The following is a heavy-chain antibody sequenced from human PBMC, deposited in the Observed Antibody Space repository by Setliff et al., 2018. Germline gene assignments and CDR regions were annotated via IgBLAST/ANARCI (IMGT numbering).Heavy chain of an antibody. J-gene: IGHJ3*02. CDR1: GFSFSSYA. Sequence: PGGSLSLSCAASGFSFSSYAMTWVRQAPGKGLEWVSAISAGGGSTYSADSVKGRFTISRDNSKNTLYLQMNSLRAADTAVYYCARVPPKDSGSFYWDAFDIWGQGTMVTVS. CDR3: ARVPPKDSGSFYWDAFDI. D-gene: IGHD1-26*01. V-gene: IGHV3-23*01. CDR2: ISAGGGST.